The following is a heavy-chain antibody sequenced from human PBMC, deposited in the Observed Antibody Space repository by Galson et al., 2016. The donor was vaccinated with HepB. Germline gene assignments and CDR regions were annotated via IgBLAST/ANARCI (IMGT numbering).Heavy chain of an antibody. Sequence: SLRLSCAASGFIVSNNYMSWVRQAPGKGLEWVSVIHRGGSTDYADSVKGRFTISRDNSKKTVYLQMNSLRIEDTGVYYCARDPFFWGQGTLVTVSS. CDR1: GFIVSNNY. V-gene: IGHV3-53*05. CDR3: ARDPFF. CDR2: IHRGGST. J-gene: IGHJ4*02.